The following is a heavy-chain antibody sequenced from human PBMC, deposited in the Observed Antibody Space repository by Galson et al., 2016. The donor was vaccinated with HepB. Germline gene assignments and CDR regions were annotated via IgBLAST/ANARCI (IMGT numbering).Heavy chain of an antibody. Sequence: SLRLSCAGSGFTFSSYGMHWVRQAPGKGLEWVAVIWSDGSNKNYADSVKGRFTISRDNSKDTLYLQMNSLRAEDTAVYYCATEGFSSSPGGHYWGQGTLVTVSS. D-gene: IGHD6-6*01. CDR3: ATEGFSSSPGGHY. V-gene: IGHV3-33*01. J-gene: IGHJ4*02. CDR1: GFTFSSYG. CDR2: IWSDGSNK.